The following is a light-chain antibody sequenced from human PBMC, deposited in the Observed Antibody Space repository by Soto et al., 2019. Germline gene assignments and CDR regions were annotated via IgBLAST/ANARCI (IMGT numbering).Light chain of an antibody. CDR3: KQYGSSMWT. V-gene: IGKV3-20*01. CDR2: GAS. J-gene: IGKJ1*01. CDR1: QSVSSSY. Sequence: EIVLTQSPGTLSLSPGERATLSCRASQSVSSSYLAWYQQKPGQAPRLLIYGASSRATGIPDRFSGSGSGTDFTLTISRLEPEDFAVYYCKQYGSSMWTFGQGT.